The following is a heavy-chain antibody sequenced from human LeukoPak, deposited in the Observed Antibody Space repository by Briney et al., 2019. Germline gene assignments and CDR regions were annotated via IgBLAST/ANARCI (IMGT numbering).Heavy chain of an antibody. Sequence: GGSLRLSCAASGFTFSSYSMNWVRQAPGKGLEWVSPISSSSSYIYYADSVKGRFTISRDNAKNSLYLQMNSLRAEDTAVYYCARVRNTAMAKRFDPWGQGTLVTVSS. D-gene: IGHD5-18*01. CDR2: ISSSSSYI. CDR3: ARVRNTAMAKRFDP. CDR1: GFTFSSYS. V-gene: IGHV3-21*01. J-gene: IGHJ5*02.